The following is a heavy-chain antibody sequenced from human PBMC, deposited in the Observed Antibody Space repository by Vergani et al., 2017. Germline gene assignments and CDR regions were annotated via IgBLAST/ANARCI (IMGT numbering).Heavy chain of an antibody. Sequence: QVQLQESGPGLVKPSQTLSLTCTVSGGSISSGDYYWSWIRQPPGKGLEWIGYIYYIGSTYYNPSLKIRVTISVATSKNQFSLKLSSVTAADTAVYYCAREGQYTVPFDYWGQGTLVTVSS. V-gene: IGHV4-30-4*08. CDR2: IYYIGST. D-gene: IGHD4-17*01. J-gene: IGHJ4*02. CDR1: GGSISSGDYY. CDR3: AREGQYTVPFDY.